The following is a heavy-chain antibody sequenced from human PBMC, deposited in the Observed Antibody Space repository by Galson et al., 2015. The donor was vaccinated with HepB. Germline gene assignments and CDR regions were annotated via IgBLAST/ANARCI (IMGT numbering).Heavy chain of an antibody. Sequence: SETLSLTCTIFGGSMNKYYWSWIRQPPGKRLEWIGFITDSGRTYYSPSLQRRLTTSIDTSKTQFSLSLWSVTAADTATYYCARTPPPSNREWPYFDSWGPGILVTVSS. V-gene: IGHV4-4*09. D-gene: IGHD1-14*01. J-gene: IGHJ4*02. CDR3: ARTPPPSNREWPYFDS. CDR2: ITDSGRT. CDR1: GGSMNKYY.